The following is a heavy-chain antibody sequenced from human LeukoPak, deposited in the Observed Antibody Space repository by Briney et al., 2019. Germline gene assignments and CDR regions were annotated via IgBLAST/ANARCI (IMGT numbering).Heavy chain of an antibody. V-gene: IGHV3-48*01. J-gene: IGHJ4*02. CDR1: GFTFSSYS. CDR2: ISSSSSTI. D-gene: IGHD1-26*01. CDR3: ARGVGAADY. Sequence: PGGSLRLSCAAPGFTFSSYSMNWVRQAPGKGLEWVSYISSSSSTIYYADSVKGRFTISRDNAKNSLYLQMNSLRPEDTAVYYCARGVGAADYWGQGTLVTVSS.